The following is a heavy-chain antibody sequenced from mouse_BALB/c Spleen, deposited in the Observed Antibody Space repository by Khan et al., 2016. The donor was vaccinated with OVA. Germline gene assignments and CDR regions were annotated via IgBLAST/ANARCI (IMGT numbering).Heavy chain of an antibody. CDR1: GYTFTSYV. J-gene: IGHJ3*01. Sequence: EVKLVESGPEVVEPGASVKLSCKASGYTFTSYVMHWVKQKPGQGLEWIGYIYPFNDATKYNEKFTGKVTLSSDKSSRTAYMELSSMTSEDSAFYYCAPVGTYYVSFAYWGQGTLVTVSA. D-gene: IGHD1-1*01. V-gene: IGHV1S136*01. CDR3: APVGTYYVSFAY. CDR2: IYPFNDAT.